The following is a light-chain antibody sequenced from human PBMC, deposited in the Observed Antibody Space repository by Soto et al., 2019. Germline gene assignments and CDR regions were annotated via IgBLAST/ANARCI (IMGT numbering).Light chain of an antibody. CDR1: SSNIGAGYD. V-gene: IGLV1-40*01. CDR3: QSYDSSLSGSVV. J-gene: IGLJ2*01. Sequence: QSVLTQPPSVSGAPGQRVTISCTGSSSNIGAGYDVHWYQQLPGTAPKLLIYGNSNRPSVVPDRFSGSKSGTSASLAITGLQAEDEADYYCQSYDSSLSGSVVFGRGTKLTVL. CDR2: GNS.